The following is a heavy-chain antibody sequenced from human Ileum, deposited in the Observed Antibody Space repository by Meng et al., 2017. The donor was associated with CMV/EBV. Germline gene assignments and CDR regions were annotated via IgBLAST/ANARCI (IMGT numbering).Heavy chain of an antibody. CDR3: ARTYGVVVAQSDY. V-gene: IGHV3-21*01. J-gene: IGHJ4*02. Sequence: AAAGFTFSSNSRNWVRQAPGKGLEWVSSISSSSSYIYYADSVKGRFTISRDNAKNSLYLQMNSLRAEDTAVYYCARTYGVVVAQSDYWGQGTLVTVSS. CDR2: ISSSSSYI. D-gene: IGHD2-15*01. CDR1: GFTFSSNS.